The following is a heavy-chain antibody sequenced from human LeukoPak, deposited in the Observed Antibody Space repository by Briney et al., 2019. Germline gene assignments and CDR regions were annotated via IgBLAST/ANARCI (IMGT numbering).Heavy chain of an antibody. V-gene: IGHV3-20*01. Sequence: GGSLRLSCAASGFTFDDYGMSWVRQAPGKGLEWVSGINWNGGSTGYADSVKGRFTISRDNAKNSLYLQMNSLRAEDTALYHCARGLDSSGYYYYGMDVWGQGTTVTVSS. CDR3: ARGLDSSGYYYYGMDV. J-gene: IGHJ6*02. CDR1: GFTFDDYG. D-gene: IGHD3-22*01. CDR2: INWNGGST.